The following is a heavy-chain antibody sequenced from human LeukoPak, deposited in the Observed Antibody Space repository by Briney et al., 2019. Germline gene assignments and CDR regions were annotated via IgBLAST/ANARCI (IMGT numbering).Heavy chain of an antibody. CDR1: GFTFGDYA. D-gene: IGHD3-22*01. CDR3: IGTYYYDSSGYYFDY. CDR2: IRSKAYRGTT. Sequence: PGGSLRLSCTASGFTFGDYAMSWVRQAPGKGLEWVGFIRSKAYRGTTEYAASVKGRFTISRDDSKSIAYLQMNSLKTEDTAVYYCIGTYYYDSSGYYFDYWGQATLVTVSS. J-gene: IGHJ4*02. V-gene: IGHV3-49*04.